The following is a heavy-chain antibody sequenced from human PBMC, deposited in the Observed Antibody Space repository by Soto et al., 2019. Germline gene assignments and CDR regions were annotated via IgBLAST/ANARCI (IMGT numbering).Heavy chain of an antibody. V-gene: IGHV6-1*01. J-gene: IGHJ2*01. CDR1: GDSVTSGTAT. CDR2: TYYRSKWYY. CDR3: ARDGSGWHWYFDL. Sequence: QAQLEQSGPGLVKPSQTLSLICVISGDSVTSGTATWSWIRQSPSRCREWLGRTYYRSKWYYDYAPSVTSRIAITPDTSKNQLSLHLNSVTPEDAAVYFCARDGSGWHWYFDLWGRGTLVTVSS. D-gene: IGHD6-19*01.